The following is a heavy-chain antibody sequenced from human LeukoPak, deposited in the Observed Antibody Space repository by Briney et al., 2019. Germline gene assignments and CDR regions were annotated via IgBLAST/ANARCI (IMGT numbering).Heavy chain of an antibody. Sequence: PGGSLRLSCAASGFTFSSYWMNWARQAPGKGLEWVSYLSTSGSTIYCADFVKGRFTISRDNAKNSLYLQMNSLRAEDTAVYYCARAGLRDYSSSWYTQAYDYWGQGTLVTVSS. J-gene: IGHJ4*02. CDR2: LSTSGSTI. V-gene: IGHV3-48*04. CDR1: GFTFSSYW. D-gene: IGHD6-13*01. CDR3: ARAGLRDYSSSWYTQAYDY.